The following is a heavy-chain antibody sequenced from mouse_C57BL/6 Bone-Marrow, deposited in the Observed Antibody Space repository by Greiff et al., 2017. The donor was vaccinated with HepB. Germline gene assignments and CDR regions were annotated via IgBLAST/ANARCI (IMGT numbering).Heavy chain of an antibody. CDR3: ARVKNSLYAMDY. CDR2: ISDGGSYT. CDR1: GFTFSSYA. J-gene: IGHJ4*01. V-gene: IGHV5-4*03. Sequence: EVKLMESGGGLVKPGGSLKLSCAASGFTFSSYAMSCVRQTPEKRLEWVATISDGGSYTYYPDNVKGRFTISRDNAKNNLYLQMSHLKSEDTAMYYCARVKNSLYAMDYWGQGTSVTVSS.